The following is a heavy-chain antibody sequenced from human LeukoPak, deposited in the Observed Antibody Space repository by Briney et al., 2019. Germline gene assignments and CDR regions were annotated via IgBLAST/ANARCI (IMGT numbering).Heavy chain of an antibody. CDR2: IYSGGST. Sequence: GGSLRLSCAASGFTVSSNYMSWVRQAPGKGLEWVSVIYSGGSTYYADSVKGRFTISRDNSKNTLYLQMNSLRAEDAAVYYCARVVVRWFDPWGQGTLVTVSS. J-gene: IGHJ5*02. D-gene: IGHD2-15*01. CDR1: GFTVSSNY. CDR3: ARVVVRWFDP. V-gene: IGHV3-66*02.